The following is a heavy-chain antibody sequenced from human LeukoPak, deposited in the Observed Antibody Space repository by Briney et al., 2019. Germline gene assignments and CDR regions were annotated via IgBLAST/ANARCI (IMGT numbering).Heavy chain of an antibody. V-gene: IGHV1-18*01. CDR3: ARDVEWELPTFVDY. CDR2: ISAYNGNT. CDR1: GYTFTSYG. Sequence: ASVKVSCKASGYTFTSYGISWVRQAPGQGLEWMGWISAYNGNTNYAQKLKGRVTMTTDTSTSTAYMELRSLRSDDTAVYYCARDVEWELPTFVDYWGQGTLVTVSS. J-gene: IGHJ4*02. D-gene: IGHD1-26*01.